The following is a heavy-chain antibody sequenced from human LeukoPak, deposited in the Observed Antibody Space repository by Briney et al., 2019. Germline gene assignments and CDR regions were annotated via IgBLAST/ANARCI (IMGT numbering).Heavy chain of an antibody. CDR2: IIPILGIA. D-gene: IGHD3-3*01. V-gene: IGHV1-69*04. Sequence: SVKVSCKASGGTFSSYAISWVRQAPGQGLEWMGRIIPILGIANYAQKFQGRVTITADKSTSTAYMELSSLRSEDTAVYYCASELITILAWFDPWGQGTLVTVSS. CDR3: ASELITILAWFDP. J-gene: IGHJ5*02. CDR1: GGTFSSYA.